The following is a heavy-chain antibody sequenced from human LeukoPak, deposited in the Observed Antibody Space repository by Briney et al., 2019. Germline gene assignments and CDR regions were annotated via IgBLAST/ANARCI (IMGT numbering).Heavy chain of an antibody. D-gene: IGHD2-15*01. CDR2: SENN. CDR1: GASVTSGAYH. Sequence: SETLSLTCTVSGASVTSGAYHWSWIRQSPGKRLEWIRHSENNKNNPSLHSRVTISVDSPNNQFSLSLTPFPPAATSLLFCPPYHAARGGSGYWGQGILVTVSS. J-gene: IGHJ4*02. CDR3: PPYHAARGGSGY. V-gene: IGHV4-30-4*01.